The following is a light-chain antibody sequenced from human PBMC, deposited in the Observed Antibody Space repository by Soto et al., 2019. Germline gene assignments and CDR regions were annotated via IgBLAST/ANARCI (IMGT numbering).Light chain of an antibody. Sequence: DIQMTQSPSSLSASIGDRVTITCRASQGISNYLACYQQKPGKVPKLLISAASTSQSGVPSRFSGSGSGTDFTLTISILQPEDVATYYCQKDNTAPWTFGQGTKVEIK. J-gene: IGKJ1*01. CDR1: QGISNY. V-gene: IGKV1-27*01. CDR2: AAS. CDR3: QKDNTAPWT.